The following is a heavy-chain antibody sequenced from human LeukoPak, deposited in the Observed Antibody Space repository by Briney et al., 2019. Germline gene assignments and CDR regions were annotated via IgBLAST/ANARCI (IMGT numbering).Heavy chain of an antibody. CDR1: GFTFSSYA. CDR3: ARGLGCSRSRCENKRFEP. CDR2: ISYSGGSQ. J-gene: IGHJ5*02. V-gene: IGHV3-30*01. D-gene: IGHD3-16*01. Sequence: GGSLRLSCAASGFTFSSYAMHWVRQAPGKGPEWVALISYSGGSQDYADSVKGRFTISRDNSMNMLYLQMNSLRTEDTATYSCARGLGCSRSRCENKRFEPRGQGTLVTVST.